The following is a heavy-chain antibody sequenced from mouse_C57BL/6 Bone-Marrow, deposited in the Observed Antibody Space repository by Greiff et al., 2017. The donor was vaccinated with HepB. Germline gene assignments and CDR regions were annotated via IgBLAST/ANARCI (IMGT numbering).Heavy chain of an antibody. CDR2: IRNLAYSI. D-gene: IGHD2-1*01. CDR1: GFTFSDYG. V-gene: IGHV5-15*01. J-gene: IGHJ3*01. Sequence: EVQGVESGGGLVQPGGSLKLSCAASGFTFSDYGMAWVRQAPRKGPEWVAFIRNLAYSIYYADTVTGRFTISRENAKNTLYLEMSSLRSEDTAMYYCARPYGNYPAWFAYWGQGTLVTVSA. CDR3: ARPYGNYPAWFAY.